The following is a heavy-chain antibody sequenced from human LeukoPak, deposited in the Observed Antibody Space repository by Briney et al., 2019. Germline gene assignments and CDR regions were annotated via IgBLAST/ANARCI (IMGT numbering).Heavy chain of an antibody. D-gene: IGHD7-27*01. V-gene: IGHV1-69*01. Sequence: SVKVSCKASGGTFSSYAIGWVRQAPGQGLEWMGGIIPIFGTANYAQKFQGRVTITADESTSTAYMELSSLRSEDTAVYYCARSPNWGDPYYFDYWGQGTLVTVSS. J-gene: IGHJ4*02. CDR2: IIPIFGTA. CDR3: ARSPNWGDPYYFDY. CDR1: GGTFSSYA.